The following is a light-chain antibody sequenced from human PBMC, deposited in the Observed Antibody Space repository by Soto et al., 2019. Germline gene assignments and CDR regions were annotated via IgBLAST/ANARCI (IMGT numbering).Light chain of an antibody. V-gene: IGLV1-40*01. Sequence: QLVLTQPPSVSGAPGQRVTISCAGSSSNIGAGYDVQWYQQLPGTAPELLIYGNNDRPSGVPDRFSGSKSGTSASLAITGLQAEDEADYYCQSYDSRLSDYVFGSGTKVTVL. J-gene: IGLJ1*01. CDR1: SSNIGAGYD. CDR3: QSYDSRLSDYV. CDR2: GNN.